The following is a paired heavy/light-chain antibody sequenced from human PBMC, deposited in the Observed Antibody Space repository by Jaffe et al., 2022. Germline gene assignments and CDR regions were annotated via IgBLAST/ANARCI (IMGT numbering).Light chain of an antibody. CDR1: QSVLYSSNNKNF. J-gene: IGKJ1*01. V-gene: IGKV4-1*01. CDR2: WAS. Sequence: DIVMTQSPDSLAVSLGERATINCKSSQSVLYSSNNKNFLAWYQQKPGQPPKQLIYWASTRESGVPDRFSGSGSGTDFTLTISSLQAEDVAVYYCEQYYSSPWTFGQGTKVEIK. CDR3: EQYYSSPWT.
Heavy chain of an antibody. V-gene: IGHV3-74*03. CDR1: GFTFSSYW. J-gene: IGHJ4*02. D-gene: IGHD3-16*01. CDR3: ARDFRANWVWDSY. CDR2: INSDGSTT. Sequence: EVQLVESGGGLVQPGGSLRLSCAASGFTFSSYWMHWVRQSPGKGLVWVSRINSDGSTTMYADSVKGRFTISRDNAKNTLYLQMNSLRDEDTAMYYCARDFRANWVWDSYWGQGTLVTVSS.